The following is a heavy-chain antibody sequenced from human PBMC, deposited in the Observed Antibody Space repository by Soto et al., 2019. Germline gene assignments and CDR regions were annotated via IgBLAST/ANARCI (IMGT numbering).Heavy chain of an antibody. Sequence: GGSLRLSCAASGFTFSSYAMHWVRQAPGKGLEWVAVRSYDGSNKYYADSVKGRFTISRDNSKNTLYLQMNSLRAEDTAVYYCARXRSRVVTLRRPSGWFDPWGQGTVVTVSS. D-gene: IGHD2-21*02. CDR2: RSYDGSNK. J-gene: IGHJ5*02. V-gene: IGHV3-30-3*01. CDR3: ARXRSRVVTLRRPSGWFDP. CDR1: GFTFSSYA.